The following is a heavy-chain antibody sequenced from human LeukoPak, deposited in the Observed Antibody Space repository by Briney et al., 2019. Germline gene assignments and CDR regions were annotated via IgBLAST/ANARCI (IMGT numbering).Heavy chain of an antibody. CDR1: GYRFTEYW. V-gene: IGHV5-51*01. J-gene: IGHJ5*02. D-gene: IGHD2-2*03. Sequence: GESLKISCKGSGYRFTEYWIAWVRQMPGKGLEWMGIIFPRDSDTRYSPSFQGQVTISADKYISTAYLHWSSLKASDTAIYYCARLYPGYCSSTSCYCDPWGQGDLVTVSS. CDR2: IFPRDSDT. CDR3: ARLYPGYCSSTSCYCDP.